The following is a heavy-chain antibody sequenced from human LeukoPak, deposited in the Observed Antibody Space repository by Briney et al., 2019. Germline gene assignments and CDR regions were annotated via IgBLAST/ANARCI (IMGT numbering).Heavy chain of an antibody. D-gene: IGHD3/OR15-3a*01. Sequence: PSETLSLTCTVSGGSISSGSYYWSWIRQPAGKGLEWIGRMYTSGSTNYNPSLKSRVTISVDTSKNQFSLKLSSVTAADTAVYYCARDRGTGNFDYWGQGTLVTVSS. CDR1: GGSISSGSYY. CDR2: MYTSGST. CDR3: ARDRGTGNFDY. V-gene: IGHV4-61*02. J-gene: IGHJ4*02.